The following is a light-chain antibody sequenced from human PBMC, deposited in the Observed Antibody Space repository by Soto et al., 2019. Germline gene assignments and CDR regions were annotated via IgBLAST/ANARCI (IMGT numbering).Light chain of an antibody. J-gene: IGLJ3*02. CDR1: RSDIGGYNY. Sequence: QSVLTQPPSASGSPGQSVTISCTGTRSDIGGYNYVSWYQHQPDKAPKVIIYDVTKRPSGVPDRFSGSKSGNTASLAVSGLQAEDEAHYYCCAYGGSGNWVFGGGTQLTVL. V-gene: IGLV2-8*01. CDR3: CAYGGSGNWV. CDR2: DVT.